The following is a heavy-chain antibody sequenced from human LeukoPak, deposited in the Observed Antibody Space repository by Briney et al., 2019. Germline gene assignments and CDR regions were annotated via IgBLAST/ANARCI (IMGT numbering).Heavy chain of an antibody. V-gene: IGHV4-59*01. Sequence: PSETLSLTCTVSGGSISSYYWSWIRQPPGKGPEWIGYTYYSGSTNYNPSLKSRVTISVDTSKNQFSLKLSSVTAADTAVYYCARGLRSLDPWGQGTLVTVSS. CDR2: TYYSGST. CDR3: ARGLRSLDP. CDR1: GGSISSYY. D-gene: IGHD4-17*01. J-gene: IGHJ5*02.